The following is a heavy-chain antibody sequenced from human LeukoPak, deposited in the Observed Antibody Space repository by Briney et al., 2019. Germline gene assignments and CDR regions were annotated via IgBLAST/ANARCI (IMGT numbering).Heavy chain of an antibody. CDR1: GFTFSDLY. CDR3: AKLVGVAPTDY. J-gene: IGHJ4*02. Sequence: GGSLRLSCAASGFTFSDLYMSWVRQAPGKGLEWVSGISASAGGTYYADSVKGRFTISRDNSKNTLYLQLDSLTAEDTAVYYCAKLVGVAPTDYWGQGTLVTVSS. CDR2: ISASAGGT. V-gene: IGHV3-23*01. D-gene: IGHD2-15*01.